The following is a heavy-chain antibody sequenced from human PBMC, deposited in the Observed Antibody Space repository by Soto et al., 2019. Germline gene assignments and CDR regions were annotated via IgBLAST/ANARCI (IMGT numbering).Heavy chain of an antibody. Sequence: GGSLRLSCAASGFTFSSYGMHWVRQAPGKGLEWVAVIWYDGSNKYYADSVKGRFTISRDNSKNTLYLQMNSLRAEDTAVYYCAREREWLVQGGAFDIWGQGTMVTVSS. CDR1: GFTFSSYG. J-gene: IGHJ3*02. CDR2: IWYDGSNK. V-gene: IGHV3-33*01. D-gene: IGHD6-19*01. CDR3: AREREWLVQGGAFDI.